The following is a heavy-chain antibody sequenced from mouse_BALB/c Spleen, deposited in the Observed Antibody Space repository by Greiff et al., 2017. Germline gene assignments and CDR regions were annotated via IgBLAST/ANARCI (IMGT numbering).Heavy chain of an antibody. CDR1: GFNIKDTY. CDR3: ARWDGYYGFDY. CDR2: IDPANGNT. V-gene: IGHV14-3*02. Sequence: VQLQQSGAELVKPGASVKLSCTASGFNIKDTYMHWVKQRPEQGLEWIGRIDPANGNTKYDPKFQGKATITADTSSNTAYLQLSSLTSEDTAVYYCARWDGYYGFDYWGQGTTLTVAS. J-gene: IGHJ2*01. D-gene: IGHD2-3*01.